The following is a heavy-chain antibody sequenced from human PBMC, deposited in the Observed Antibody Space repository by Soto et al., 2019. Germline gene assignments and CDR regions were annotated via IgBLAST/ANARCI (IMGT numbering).Heavy chain of an antibody. CDR3: ARDFDADLRTDFDY. V-gene: IGHV3-11*01. CDR2: ISGNGRII. CDR1: GFIFSDYY. J-gene: IGHJ4*02. Sequence: QVLLVESGGGLVKPGGSLRLSCATSGFIFSDYYMHWIRQAPGKGLEWISYISGNGRIIQYADSAKGRFTISRDNAQNSLYLQMNSLRAEDTALYFCARDFDADLRTDFDYWGQGTLVTVSS. D-gene: IGHD4-17*01.